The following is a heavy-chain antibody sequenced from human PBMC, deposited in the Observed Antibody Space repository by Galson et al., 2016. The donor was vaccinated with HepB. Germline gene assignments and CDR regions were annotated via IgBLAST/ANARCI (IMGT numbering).Heavy chain of an antibody. Sequence: SLRLSCAASGFTFRNYWMTWVRQAPGKGLEWVANIKQDGSEKYYVDSVKGRFTISRGNSKNTLFLQMKSLRAEDTAVYYCVKGLSVGSGSFHNNWFDSWGQGTLVTVSS. V-gene: IGHV3-7*01. CDR1: GFTFRNYW. J-gene: IGHJ5*01. D-gene: IGHD3-10*01. CDR3: VKGLSVGSGSFHNNWFDS. CDR2: IKQDGSEK.